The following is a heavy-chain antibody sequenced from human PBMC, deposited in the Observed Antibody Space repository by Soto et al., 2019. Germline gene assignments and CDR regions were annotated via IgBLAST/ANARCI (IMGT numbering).Heavy chain of an antibody. Sequence: QVQLVQSGAEVKKPGASVKVSCKAPGFPFTGHYIPWVRQAPGQGLEWLGWINPNIGGTNYAQNFQGRVTLTRDTYITTAYMELSGLRSDDTVVYYCARDSYYDILTGYSRNAVEIWGQGTMVAVSS. J-gene: IGHJ3*02. CDR1: GFPFTGHY. CDR2: INPNIGGT. V-gene: IGHV1-2*02. CDR3: ARDSYYDILTGYSRNAVEI. D-gene: IGHD3-9*01.